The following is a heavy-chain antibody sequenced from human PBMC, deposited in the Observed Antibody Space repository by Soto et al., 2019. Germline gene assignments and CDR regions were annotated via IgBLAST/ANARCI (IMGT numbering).Heavy chain of an antibody. CDR2: IYHNGNT. J-gene: IGHJ4*02. CDR3: ASLDTGMGPFDY. CDR1: DPSISDYY. Sequence: PSDTLSLTCSVTDPSISDYYVTWIRQSPGKGLEWIGYIYHNGNTKYNPSLKSRVIISTDMSKNQFSLKLNSVTAADTAVYYCASLDTGMGPFDYWGPGILVTVSS. V-gene: IGHV4-59*01. D-gene: IGHD5-18*01.